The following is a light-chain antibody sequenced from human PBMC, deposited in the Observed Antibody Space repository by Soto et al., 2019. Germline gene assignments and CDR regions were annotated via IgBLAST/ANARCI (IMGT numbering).Light chain of an antibody. V-gene: IGKV3-20*01. J-gene: IGKJ2*01. Sequence: EIVLTQSPGTLSLSPGERATLSCRASQSISSSYLAWYQQKPGQAPRLLIYGASSRATGIPDRFSGSVSGKDFTLTISRLEPEDFAVYYCQQYGSSPRYTFGQGTKLEIK. CDR3: QQYGSSPRYT. CDR2: GAS. CDR1: QSISSSY.